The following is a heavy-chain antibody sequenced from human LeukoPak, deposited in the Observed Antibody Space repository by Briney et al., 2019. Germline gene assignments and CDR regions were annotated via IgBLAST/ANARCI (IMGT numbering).Heavy chain of an antibody. CDR3: AKVGLTVTTILDYFDY. CDR1: GFTFSSYW. D-gene: IGHD4-11*01. CDR2: IKQDGSEK. J-gene: IGHJ4*02. Sequence: GGSLRLSCAASGFTFSSYWMSWVRQAPGKGLEWVANIKQDGSEKYYVDSVKGRFTISRDSAKNSLYLQMNSLRAEDTAVYYCAKVGLTVTTILDYFDYWGQGTLVTVSS. V-gene: IGHV3-7*01.